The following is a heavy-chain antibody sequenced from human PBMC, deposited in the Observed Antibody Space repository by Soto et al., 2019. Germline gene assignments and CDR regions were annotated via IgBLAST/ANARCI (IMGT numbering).Heavy chain of an antibody. J-gene: IGHJ4*02. D-gene: IGHD3-10*01. CDR2: IYYSGST. CDR3: AAYGSGNYKPTTFDY. V-gene: IGHV4-31*01. Sequence: QVQLQESGPGLVKPSQTLSLTCTVSGGSISSGGYYWSWIRQHPGKGLEWIGYIYYSGSTYYNPSPKSPVTISVEPSKNQFSLKLSSVTAADTAVYYCAAYGSGNYKPTTFDYWGQGTLVTVSS. CDR1: GGSISSGGYY.